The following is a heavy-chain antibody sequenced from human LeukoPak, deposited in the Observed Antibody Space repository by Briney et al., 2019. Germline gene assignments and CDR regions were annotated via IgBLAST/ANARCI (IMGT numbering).Heavy chain of an antibody. Sequence: GGSLRLSCAASGFTFSSYGMHWVRQAPGKGLEWVAVIWYDGSNKYYADSVKGRFTISRDNSKNTLYLQMNSLRAEDTAVYYCARGRSVKRILNYWGQGTLVTVSS. J-gene: IGHJ4*02. CDR2: IWYDGSNK. D-gene: IGHD3-16*01. CDR3: ARGRSVKRILNY. CDR1: GFTFSSYG. V-gene: IGHV3-33*01.